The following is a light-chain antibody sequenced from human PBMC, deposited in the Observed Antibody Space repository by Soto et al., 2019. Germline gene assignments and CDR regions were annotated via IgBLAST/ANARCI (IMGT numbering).Light chain of an antibody. CDR1: SSDVGAYNY. J-gene: IGLJ3*02. CDR2: EVT. V-gene: IGLV2-8*01. CDR3: SSVAAGNTGV. Sequence: QSALTQPPSASGSPGQSVTISFTGTSSDVGAYNYVSWYQQHAGKPPKLVFYEVTKRPSGVPDHFAGSKSANTASLTVSGLQAEDEADYYCSSVAAGNTGVFGGGIKLTVL.